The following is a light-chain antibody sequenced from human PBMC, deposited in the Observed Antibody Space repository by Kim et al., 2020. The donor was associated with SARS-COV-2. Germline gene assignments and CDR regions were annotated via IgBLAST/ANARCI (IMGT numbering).Light chain of an antibody. Sequence: PGERATLYYRASHSVSSSLLWNQQKPGQAPRPLVYDASNRATGVPARFSGSGSGTDFTLTISSLEPEDFAVYYCQHRGNWPPFGQGTKVDIK. CDR1: HSVSSS. CDR2: DAS. V-gene: IGKV3-11*01. J-gene: IGKJ1*01. CDR3: QHRGNWPP.